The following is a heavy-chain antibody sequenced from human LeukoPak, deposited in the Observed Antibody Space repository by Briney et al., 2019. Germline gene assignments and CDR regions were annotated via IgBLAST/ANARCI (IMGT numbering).Heavy chain of an antibody. CDR3: ARLVGDIVVVPAAIRGRNYFDY. J-gene: IGHJ4*02. CDR2: IYPGDSDT. D-gene: IGHD2-2*02. CDR1: GYTFTNYW. V-gene: IGHV5-51*01. Sequence: RGESLKISCKDSGYTFTNYWIAWVRQMPGKGLEWMGIIYPGDSDTRYSPSFQGQVTISADKSISTAYLQWSSLKASDTAMYYCARLVGDIVVVPAAIRGRNYFDYWGQGTLVTVSS.